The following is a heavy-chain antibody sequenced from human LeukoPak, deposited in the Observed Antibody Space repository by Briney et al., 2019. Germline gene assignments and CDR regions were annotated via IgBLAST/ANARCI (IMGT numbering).Heavy chain of an antibody. CDR2: IYSSGST. V-gene: IGHV4-59*01. CDR3: ARESSGGSFDY. Sequence: SETLSLTCTVSGGYISSYYWSWIRQPPGKGLEWIGYIYSSGSTNYNPSLKSRVTISVDTSKNQFSLKLSSVTTADTAVYYCARESSGGSFDYWGQGTLVTVSS. J-gene: IGHJ4*02. D-gene: IGHD2-15*01. CDR1: GGYISSYY.